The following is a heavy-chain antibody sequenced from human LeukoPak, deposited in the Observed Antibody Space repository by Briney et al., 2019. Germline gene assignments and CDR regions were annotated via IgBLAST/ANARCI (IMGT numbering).Heavy chain of an antibody. Sequence: PGGSLRLSCAASGFTFSNAWMGWVRQAPGKGLEWVGHIKSKTDAGTADYAAPVKGRFSISRDDSKNTLYLQMNSLKIEDTALYYCTTDPVTMIVEVSTWGQGTLVTVSS. CDR2: IKSKTDAGTA. D-gene: IGHD3-22*01. V-gene: IGHV3-15*01. CDR3: TTDPVTMIVEVST. J-gene: IGHJ5*02. CDR1: GFTFSNAW.